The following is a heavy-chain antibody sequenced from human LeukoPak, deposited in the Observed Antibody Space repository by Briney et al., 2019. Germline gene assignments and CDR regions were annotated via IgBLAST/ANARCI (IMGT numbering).Heavy chain of an antibody. Sequence: ASVKVSCKASGYTFTSHAMNWVRQAPGQGLEWMGWINTNTGNPTYAQGFTGRFVFSLDTSVSTAYLQISSLKAEDTAVYYCARANRVDKYYYYGMDVWGQGTTVTVSS. V-gene: IGHV7-4-1*02. D-gene: IGHD1-14*01. CDR1: GYTFTSHA. J-gene: IGHJ6*02. CDR3: ARANRVDKYYYYGMDV. CDR2: INTNTGNP.